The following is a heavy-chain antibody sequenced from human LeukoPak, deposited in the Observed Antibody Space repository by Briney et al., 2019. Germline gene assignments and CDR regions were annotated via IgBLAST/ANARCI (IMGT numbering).Heavy chain of an antibody. J-gene: IGHJ2*01. CDR1: GGSFSGYY. CDR3: ARALVRATMVWYFDL. CDR2: ISHSGST. Sequence: SETLSLTRAVYGGSFSGYYWSWIRQPPGKGLEWIGEISHSGSTNYSPSLKSRVTISVDTSKNQFSLNLSSVTAADTAVYYCARALVRATMVWYFDLWGRGTLVTVSS. D-gene: IGHD5-12*01. V-gene: IGHV4-34*01.